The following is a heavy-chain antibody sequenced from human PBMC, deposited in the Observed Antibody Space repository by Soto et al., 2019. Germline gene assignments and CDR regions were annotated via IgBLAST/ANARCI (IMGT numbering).Heavy chain of an antibody. CDR3: ASTRLHDY. V-gene: IGHV3-7*01. Sequence: EVHLVESGGDLVQPGGSLRLSCAASGFNFSAYWMSWVRQAPGKGLAWVANINQDGDAKNYVDSVKGRFTISRDNAKNSLYLQMNILRAEDTAMYYCASTRLHDYWGQGALVAVSS. D-gene: IGHD4-4*01. CDR2: INQDGDAK. CDR1: GFNFSAYW. J-gene: IGHJ4*02.